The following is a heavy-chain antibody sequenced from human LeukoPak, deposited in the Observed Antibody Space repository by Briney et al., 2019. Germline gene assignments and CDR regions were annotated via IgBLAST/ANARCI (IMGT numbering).Heavy chain of an antibody. D-gene: IGHD5-24*01. CDR3: GKDRNGSPTNFDS. CDR2: ISSSGGTT. V-gene: IGHV3-23*01. J-gene: IGHJ4*02. Sequence: PGGSLRLSCAASGFTFSTYAVNWVRQAPGKGLEWVSAISSSGGTTYYADSVKGRFSLCRDNSKNTLSLQMNSLRDEDTAVYYCGKDRNGSPTNFDSWGQGTLVTVSA. CDR1: GFTFSTYA.